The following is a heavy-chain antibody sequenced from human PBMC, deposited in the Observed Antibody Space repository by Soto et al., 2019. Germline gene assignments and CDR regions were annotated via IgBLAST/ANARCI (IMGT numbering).Heavy chain of an antibody. V-gene: IGHV3-23*01. CDR2: ITGSGGTI. J-gene: IGHJ1*01. D-gene: IGHD2-15*01. CDR3: AKDDVAGDGLWLVSD. CDR1: GFSFSRYA. Sequence: DVHLLESGGGLVQPGGSLRLSCAASGFSFSRYAMIRVRQAPGKGQEWVSGITGSGGTIEYAASVKGRFTISRDNSKNTVDLQMNSLRVEDTAMYYCAKDDVAGDGLWLVSDWGQGILVTVS.